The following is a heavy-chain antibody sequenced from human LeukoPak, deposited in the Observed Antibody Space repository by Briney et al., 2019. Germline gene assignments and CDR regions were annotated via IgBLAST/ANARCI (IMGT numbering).Heavy chain of an antibody. CDR3: ARDGRLAAPYYYGMDV. V-gene: IGHV3-30-3*01. D-gene: IGHD6-19*01. J-gene: IGHJ6*02. CDR2: ISYDGSNK. CDR1: GFTFSSYG. Sequence: GRSLRLSCAASGFTFSSYGIHWVRQAPGKGLEWVAVISYDGSNKYYTDSVKGRFTISRDNSKNTLFLQMNSLRAEDTAVYYCARDGRLAAPYYYGMDVWGQGTTVTVSS.